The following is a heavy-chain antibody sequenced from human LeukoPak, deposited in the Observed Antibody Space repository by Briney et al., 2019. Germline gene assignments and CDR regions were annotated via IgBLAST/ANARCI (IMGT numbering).Heavy chain of an antibody. V-gene: IGHV4-34*01. CDR1: GGSLSSYY. Sequence: SETLSLTCAVYGGSLSSYYWSWIRQPPGKGLEWNGEINHSGSTNYNPSLKSRVTISVDTSKNQFPLTLSSVSAAETGVYFCARGPPTDYYDSSVFYYVFDYWGQGTLVTVSS. CDR2: INHSGST. J-gene: IGHJ4*02. D-gene: IGHD3-22*01. CDR3: ARGPPTDYYDSSVFYYVFDY.